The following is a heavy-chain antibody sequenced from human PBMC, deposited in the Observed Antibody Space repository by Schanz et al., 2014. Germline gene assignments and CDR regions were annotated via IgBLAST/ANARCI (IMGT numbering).Heavy chain of an antibody. CDR1: GFTVSDNY. D-gene: IGHD4-17*01. Sequence: HLVESGGGLIQPGGSLRLSCAASGFTVSDNYMTWVRQAPGKGLEWVSRTSNDGSFTTFADSVKGRFTISRDNAKNTLYLQMNSLRAEDTAVYYCARNYGGHSEESDRYGMDVWGQGTTVTVSS. CDR3: ARNYGGHSEESDRYGMDV. J-gene: IGHJ6*02. V-gene: IGHV3-74*02. CDR2: TSNDGSFT.